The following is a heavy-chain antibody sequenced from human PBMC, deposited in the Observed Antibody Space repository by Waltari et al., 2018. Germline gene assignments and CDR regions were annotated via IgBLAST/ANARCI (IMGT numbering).Heavy chain of an antibody. J-gene: IGHJ6*03. CDR1: GGSISSSSYY. V-gene: IGHV4-39*01. Sequence: QLQLQESGPGLVKPSETLSLTCTVSGGSISSSSYYWGWIRQPPGTGLEWIGSIYYSGSTYYNPSLKSRVTISVDTSKNQFSLKLSSVTAADTAVYYCARNYCSSTSCYRYYYYYMDVWGKGTTVTVSS. CDR3: ARNYCSSTSCYRYYYYYMDV. CDR2: IYYSGST. D-gene: IGHD2-2*01.